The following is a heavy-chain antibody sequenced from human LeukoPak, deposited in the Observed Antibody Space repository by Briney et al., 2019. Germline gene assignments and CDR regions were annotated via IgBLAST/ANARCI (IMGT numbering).Heavy chain of an antibody. CDR2: ISPGGEIP. J-gene: IGHJ6*03. CDR1: GFTFSRYG. Sequence: GGSLRLSCAASGFTFSRYGMHWVRQAPGKGLEWVSGISPGGEIPYYADSVKGRFTISRDNSKNTLYLQMNSLRADDTAVYYCAKGYDSTYYHYYFMDVWGKGTTVTISS. D-gene: IGHD3-22*01. CDR3: AKGYDSTYYHYYFMDV. V-gene: IGHV3-23*01.